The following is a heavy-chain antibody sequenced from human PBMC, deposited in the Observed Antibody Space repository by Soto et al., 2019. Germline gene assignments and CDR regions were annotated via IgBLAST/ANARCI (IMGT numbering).Heavy chain of an antibody. D-gene: IGHD6-19*01. CDR1: GLTFTTYG. CDR2: ISASGDST. V-gene: IGHV3-23*01. Sequence: EVQLLESGGGLVQPGGSLRLSCVASGLTFTTYGMNWVRQAPGKGLEWVSGISASGDSTFNADSVKGRFTISRDNSKNTLYLQMNSLRAEDTAVYYCAKDLLQWLVVGHDAFDIWGQGTMVTVSS. CDR3: AKDLLQWLVVGHDAFDI. J-gene: IGHJ3*02.